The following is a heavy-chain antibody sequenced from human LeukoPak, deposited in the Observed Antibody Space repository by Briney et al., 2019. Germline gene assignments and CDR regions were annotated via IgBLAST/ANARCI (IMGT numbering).Heavy chain of an antibody. J-gene: IGHJ4*02. CDR3: ARGGYSYGFGFPVLDY. CDR2: IIPIFGTA. D-gene: IGHD5-18*01. Sequence: ASVKVSCKASGGTFSSYAISWVRQAPGQGLEWMGRIIPIFGTANYAQKFQGRVTITTDESTSTAYMELSSLRSEDTAVYYCARGGYSYGFGFPVLDYWGQGTLVTVSS. CDR1: GGTFSSYA. V-gene: IGHV1-69*05.